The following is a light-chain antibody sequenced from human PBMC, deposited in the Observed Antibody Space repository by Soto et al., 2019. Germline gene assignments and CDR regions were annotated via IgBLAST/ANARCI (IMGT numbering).Light chain of an antibody. Sequence: EIVMTQSPATLSVSPGERATLSCRASQSVSSNLAWYQQKPGQAPRLLIYGASTRATGIPARFSGSGSGTECSLTITSLQPEDVATYYCQQLFDSPITFGQGTRLEIK. CDR1: QSVSSN. J-gene: IGKJ5*01. V-gene: IGKV3-15*01. CDR2: GAS. CDR3: QQLFDSPIT.